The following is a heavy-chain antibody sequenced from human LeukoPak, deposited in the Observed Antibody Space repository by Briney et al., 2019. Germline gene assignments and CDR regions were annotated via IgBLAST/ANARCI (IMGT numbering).Heavy chain of an antibody. CDR2: INPNSGGT. J-gene: IGHJ4*02. Sequence: ASVKVSCKASGYTFTGYYKHWVRQAPGQGLEWMGWINPNSGGTNYAQKFQGRVTMTRDTSISTAYMELSWLRSDDTAVYYCAREKWEARVGYFDYWGQGTLVTVSS. CDR3: AREKWEARVGYFDY. D-gene: IGHD1-26*01. CDR1: GYTFTGYY. V-gene: IGHV1-2*02.